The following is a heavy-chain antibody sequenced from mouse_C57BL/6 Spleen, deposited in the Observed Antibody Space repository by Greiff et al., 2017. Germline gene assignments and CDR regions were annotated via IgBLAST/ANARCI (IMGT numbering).Heavy chain of an antibody. CDR1: GFTFSDYG. CDR2: ISSGSSTI. J-gene: IGHJ2*01. D-gene: IGHD3-2*02. CDR3: ARRVDSSGYFDY. V-gene: IGHV5-17*01. Sequence: EVKLVESGGGLVKPGGSLKISCAASGFTFSDYGMHWVRQAPEKGLEWVAYISSGSSTIYYADTVKGRFTISRDNAKNTLFLQMTSLRSEDTAMYYCARRVDSSGYFDYWGQGTTLTVSS.